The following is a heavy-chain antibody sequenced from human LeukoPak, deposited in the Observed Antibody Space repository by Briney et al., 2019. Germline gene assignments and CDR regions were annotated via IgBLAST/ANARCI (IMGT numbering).Heavy chain of an antibody. CDR1: GFTFSSYS. J-gene: IGHJ6*02. Sequence: GGSLRLSCAASGFTFSSYSMNWVRQAPGKGLEWVSYISSSSSTIYYAYSVKGRFTISRDNAKNSLYLQMNSLRDEDTAVYYCARFGSDGYYYYGMDVWGQGTTVTVSS. CDR3: ARFGSDGYYYYGMDV. CDR2: ISSSSSTI. V-gene: IGHV3-48*02. D-gene: IGHD3-10*01.